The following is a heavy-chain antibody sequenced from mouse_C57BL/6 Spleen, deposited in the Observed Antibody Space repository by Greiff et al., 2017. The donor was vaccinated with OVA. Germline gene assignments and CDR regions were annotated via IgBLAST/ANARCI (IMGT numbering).Heavy chain of an antibody. CDR2: ILPGSGST. V-gene: IGHV1-9*01. J-gene: IGHJ3*01. CDR1: GYTFTGYW. D-gene: IGHD2-4*01. CDR3: ARGEGLGRGAWFAY. Sequence: QVQLQQSGAELMKPGASVKLSCKATGYTFTGYWIEWVKQRPGHGLEWIGEILPGSGSTSYNEKFKGKATFTADTSSNTAYMQLSSLTTEDSAIYYCARGEGLGRGAWFAYWGKGTLVTVSA.